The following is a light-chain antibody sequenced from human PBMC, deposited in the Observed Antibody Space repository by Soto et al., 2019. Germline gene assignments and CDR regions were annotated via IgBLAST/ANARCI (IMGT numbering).Light chain of an antibody. CDR2: DVT. Sequence: QSALTQPASVSGSPGQSITISCTGTSSDIGRYSYISWYQQHPGKAPKLMIYDVTNRPSGIANRFSGSKSGNTASLTISGLQAEDEAHYYCSSFTSTSTPVVFGGGTKVTVL. V-gene: IGLV2-14*01. CDR1: SSDIGRYSY. J-gene: IGLJ2*01. CDR3: SSFTSTSTPVV.